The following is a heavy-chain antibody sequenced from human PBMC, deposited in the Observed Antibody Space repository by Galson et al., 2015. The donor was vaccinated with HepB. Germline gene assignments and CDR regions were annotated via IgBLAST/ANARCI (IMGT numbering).Heavy chain of an antibody. V-gene: IGHV3-11*01. J-gene: IGHJ4*02. Sequence: SLRLSCAASGFSFRDSYMSWIRQAPGQGLEWFSYIGNTGSTIYYADSVKGRFTISRDNAKNSLYLQMNGLRIEDTAVYYCATSIDFWGTIHLDYWGQGILVTVSS. CDR3: ATSIDFWGTIHLDY. CDR1: GFSFRDSY. D-gene: IGHD3-3*01. CDR2: IGNTGSTI.